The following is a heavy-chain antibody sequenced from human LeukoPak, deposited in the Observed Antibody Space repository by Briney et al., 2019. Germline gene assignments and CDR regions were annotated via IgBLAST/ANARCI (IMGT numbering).Heavy chain of an antibody. J-gene: IGHJ4*02. CDR3: ARHADGGVFIKTYFFDS. CDR1: GASVSNYY. Sequence: SETLSLTCSVSGASVSNYYWSWLRQTPGKGLEWIGHISDSGSPTCNPSLKSRVTISEDMPKNQISLNLRSVTAADTAVYYCARHADGGVFIKTYFFDSWGQGFLVSVSS. V-gene: IGHV4-59*08. CDR2: ISDSGSP. D-gene: IGHD3-16*01.